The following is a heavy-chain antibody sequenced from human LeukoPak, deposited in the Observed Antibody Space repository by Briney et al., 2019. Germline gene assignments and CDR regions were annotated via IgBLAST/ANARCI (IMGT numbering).Heavy chain of an antibody. V-gene: IGHV4-34*01. J-gene: IGHJ4*02. CDR2: IDHSGST. D-gene: IGHD2-2*01. Sequence: SETLSLTCAVYGGSFSGYYWSWIRQPPGKGLEWIGEIDHSGSTNYNPSLKSRVTISVDTSKNQFSLKLSSVTAADTAVYYCARGLVVVPAAIRIGGFDYWGQGTLVTVSS. CDR3: ARGLVVVPAAIRIGGFDY. CDR1: GGSFSGYY.